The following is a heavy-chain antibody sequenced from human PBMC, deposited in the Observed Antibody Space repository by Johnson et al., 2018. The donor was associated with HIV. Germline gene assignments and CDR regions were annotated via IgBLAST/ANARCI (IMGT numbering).Heavy chain of an antibody. V-gene: IGHV3-66*01. D-gene: IGHD6-13*01. CDR2: IYSGGST. CDR1: GFTVSRNY. J-gene: IGHJ3*02. Sequence: VQLVESGGGLVQPGGSLRLSCAASGFTVSRNYMSWVRQAPGKGLEWVSVIYSGGSTYYADSVKGRFSISRDNAKNSLFLQMNSLRAEDTAVYYCARVSYNSRRRAVDAFDIWGQGTMVTVSS. CDR3: ARVSYNSRRRAVDAFDI.